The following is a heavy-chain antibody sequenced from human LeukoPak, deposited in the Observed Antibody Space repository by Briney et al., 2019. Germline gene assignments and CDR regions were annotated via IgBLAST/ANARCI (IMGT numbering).Heavy chain of an antibody. J-gene: IGHJ5*02. V-gene: IGHV3-30*02. CDR1: VFTFSSYG. Sequence: GGSLRLSCAASVFTFSSYGMHWVRQAPGKGLEWVAFIRYDGSNKYYADSVRGGFTIYRDNSKITLYLQMNSLRAEDTAVYYCAKLSSTSCYRCYWFDPWGQGALVTVSS. CDR2: IRYDGSNK. D-gene: IGHD2-2*02. CDR3: AKLSSTSCYRCYWFDP.